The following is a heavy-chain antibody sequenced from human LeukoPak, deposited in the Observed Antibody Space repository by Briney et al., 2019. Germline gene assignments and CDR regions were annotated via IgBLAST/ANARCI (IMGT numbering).Heavy chain of an antibody. V-gene: IGHV4-4*02. CDR3: AGNDYGDYLYYFDY. Sequence: PSETLSLTCAVSGGSISSSNWWSWVRQPPGKGLEWIGEIYHSGSTNYNPSLKSRVTISVDKSKNQFSLKLSSVTAADTAVYYCAGNDYGDYLYYFDYWGQGTLVTVSS. CDR1: GGSISSSNW. D-gene: IGHD4-17*01. J-gene: IGHJ4*02. CDR2: IYHSGST.